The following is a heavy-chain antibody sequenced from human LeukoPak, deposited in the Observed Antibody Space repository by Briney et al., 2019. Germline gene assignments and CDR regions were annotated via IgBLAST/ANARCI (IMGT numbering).Heavy chain of an antibody. V-gene: IGHV3-23*01. CDR1: GFTFRSYV. J-gene: IGHJ4*02. CDR3: AKETSSGNFVTIDC. CDR2: ITGDGGGT. Sequence: GGSLRLSCAASGFTFRSYVMSWVRQAPGKGMEWVSAITGDGGGTNHADSVKGRFTISRDNSKNTLYLQMNSLRGEDTAVYYCAKETSSGNFVTIDCWGQGALVTVSS. D-gene: IGHD1-26*01.